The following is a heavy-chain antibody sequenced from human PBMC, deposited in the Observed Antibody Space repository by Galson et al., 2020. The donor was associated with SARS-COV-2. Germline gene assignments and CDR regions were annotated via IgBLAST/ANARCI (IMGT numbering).Heavy chain of an antibody. Sequence: GESLKISCAASGFTFSAYGMHWVRQAPGKGLEWVAIIWFDGSNKFYADSVMGRFTISRDNSKNTLYLQMNSLRAEDTAVYYCAKDDSSTFWYFDLWGRGTLVTVSS. CDR2: IWFDGSNK. V-gene: IGHV3-33*06. D-gene: IGHD6-13*01. CDR3: AKDDSSTFWYFDL. J-gene: IGHJ2*01. CDR1: GFTFSAYG.